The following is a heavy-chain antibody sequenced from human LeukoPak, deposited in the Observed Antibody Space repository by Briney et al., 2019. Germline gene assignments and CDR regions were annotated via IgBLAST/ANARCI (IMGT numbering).Heavy chain of an antibody. V-gene: IGHV3-23*01. D-gene: IGHD6-19*01. CDR1: GFTFSSYA. J-gene: IGHJ4*02. Sequence: GGSLRLSCAASGFTFSSYAMSWVRQAPGKGLEWVSAISGSGGSTNYADSVKGRFTISRDNSKNTLYLQMNNLRADDTAVYYCAKTIYNSGWNRGWDYWGQGTLVTVSS. CDR2: ISGSGGST. CDR3: AKTIYNSGWNRGWDY.